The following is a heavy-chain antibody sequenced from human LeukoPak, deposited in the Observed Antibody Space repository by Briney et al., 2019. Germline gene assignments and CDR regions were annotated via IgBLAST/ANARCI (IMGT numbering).Heavy chain of an antibody. J-gene: IGHJ5*02. CDR3: ARGSIVVVPAATRWFDP. D-gene: IGHD2-2*01. CDR1: GYTFTSYG. CDR2: INTYNSNT. V-gene: IGHV1-18*01. Sequence: GASVKVSCKASGYTFTSYGISWLRQAPGQGLEWMGWINTYNSNTKYEEKVQGRITMTTDTSTSTAYMELRSLRSDDTAVYYCARGSIVVVPAATRWFDPWGQGTLVTVSS.